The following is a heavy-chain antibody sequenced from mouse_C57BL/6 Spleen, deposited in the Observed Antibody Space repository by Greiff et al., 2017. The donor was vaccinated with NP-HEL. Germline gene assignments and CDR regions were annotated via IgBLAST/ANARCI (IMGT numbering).Heavy chain of an antibody. CDR2: IHPNSGST. Sequence: QVQLQQPGAELVKPGASVKLSCKASGYTFTSYWMHWVKQRPGQGLEWIGMIHPNSGSTNYNEKFKSKATLTVDKSSSTAYMQLSSLTSEDSAVYYCASPLTGSYFDYWGQGTTLTVSS. V-gene: IGHV1-64*01. CDR1: GYTFTSYW. CDR3: ASPLTGSYFDY. D-gene: IGHD4-1*01. J-gene: IGHJ2*01.